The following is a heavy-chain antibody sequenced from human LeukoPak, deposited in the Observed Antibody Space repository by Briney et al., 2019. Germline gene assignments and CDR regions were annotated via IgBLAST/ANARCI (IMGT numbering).Heavy chain of an antibody. CDR1: GYTFTGYY. V-gene: IGHV1-3*01. CDR3: ASGPARLTMAV. J-gene: IGHJ6*03. D-gene: IGHD6-25*01. CDR2: INAGNGNT. Sequence: ASVKVSCKASGYTFTGYYLHWVRQAPGQRLEWMGWINAGNGNTKYSQKFQGRVTITRDTSASTAYMELSSLRSEDTAVYYCASGPARLTMAVWGKGTTVTVSS.